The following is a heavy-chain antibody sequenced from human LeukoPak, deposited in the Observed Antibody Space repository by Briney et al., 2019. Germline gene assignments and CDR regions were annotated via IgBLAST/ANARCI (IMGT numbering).Heavy chain of an antibody. CDR1: GGSFSGYY. Sequence: PSETLSLTCAVYGGSFSGYYWSWIRQPPGKGLEWIGEINHSGSTNYNPSLKSRVTISVDTSKNQFSLKLSSVTAADTAVYYCARRGRYCSSTSCYFVGNKNNWFDPWGQGTLVTVSS. CDR2: INHSGST. D-gene: IGHD2-2*01. CDR3: ARRGRYCSSTSCYFVGNKNNWFDP. V-gene: IGHV4-34*01. J-gene: IGHJ5*02.